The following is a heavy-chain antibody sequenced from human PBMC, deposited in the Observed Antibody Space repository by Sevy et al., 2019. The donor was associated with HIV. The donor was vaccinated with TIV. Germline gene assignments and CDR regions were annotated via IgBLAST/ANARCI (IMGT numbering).Heavy chain of an antibody. CDR2: MYYSGST. CDR3: ARATNYDHVWGSLHHFRYFDY. D-gene: IGHD3-16*01. CDR1: GGSISSSGYY. J-gene: IGHJ4*02. V-gene: IGHV4-39*01. Sequence: SETLSLTCTVSGGSISSSGYYWGWIRQPPGKGLEWIGSMYYSGSTYYNLSLKGRVTISVDTSKNQFSLKLSSVTAPDTAVYYCARATNYDHVWGSLHHFRYFDYWGQGTLVTVSS.